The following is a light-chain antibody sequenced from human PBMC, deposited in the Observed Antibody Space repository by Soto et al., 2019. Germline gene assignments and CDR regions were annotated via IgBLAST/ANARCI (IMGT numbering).Light chain of an antibody. CDR2: DSS. Sequence: EVVLTQSPAPLSLSPGQRATLSCRTSQSVGTFLAWYQQKPGQAARLLIYDSSYRATGTPARFSGSGSGTDFTLTISGLEPEDFAVYYCQHRTNWPWTYGQGTRVEIK. V-gene: IGKV3-11*01. CDR1: QSVGTF. CDR3: QHRTNWPWT. J-gene: IGKJ1*01.